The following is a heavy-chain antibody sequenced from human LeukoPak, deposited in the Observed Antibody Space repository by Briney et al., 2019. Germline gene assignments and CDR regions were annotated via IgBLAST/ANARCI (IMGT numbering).Heavy chain of an antibody. CDR1: DFMFSSFG. D-gene: IGHD2-15*01. Sequence: GGSLRLPCAASDFMFSSFGMNWVRQAPGKGPEWVSSITSGGENLFYSDSVRGRSTISRDNAKKSLYLLMSDLRADDTAIYYCARGGSAYPYYFDLWGQGTPVTVSS. CDR3: ARGGSAYPYYFDL. CDR2: ITSGGENL. V-gene: IGHV3-21*01. J-gene: IGHJ4*02.